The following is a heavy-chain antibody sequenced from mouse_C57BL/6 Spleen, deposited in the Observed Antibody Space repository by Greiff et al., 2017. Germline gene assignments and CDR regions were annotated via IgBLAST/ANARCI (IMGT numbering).Heavy chain of an antibody. CDR1: GYTFTSYW. Sequence: QVHVKQPGTELVKPGASVKLSCKASGYTFTSYWMHWVKQRPGQGLEWIGNINPSNGGTNYNEKFKSKATLTVDKSSSTAYMQLSSLTSEDSAVYYCARDGSSYGWFAYWGQGTLVTVSA. J-gene: IGHJ3*01. D-gene: IGHD1-1*01. V-gene: IGHV1-53*01. CDR3: ARDGSSYGWFAY. CDR2: INPSNGGT.